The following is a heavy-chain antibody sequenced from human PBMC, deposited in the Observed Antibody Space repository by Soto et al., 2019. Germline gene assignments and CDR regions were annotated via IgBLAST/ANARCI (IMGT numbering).Heavy chain of an antibody. D-gene: IGHD6-13*01. Sequence: EVQLVESGGGLVQPGGSLRLSCAASGFTFSNYWMHWVRQAPGKGLVWLSRINGDGVTATYADSVKGRFTISRDNAKNTLSLHMNSLRADDTAVYFCASFRNSCYFDYWGQGALVTVSS. J-gene: IGHJ4*02. CDR3: ASFRNSCYFDY. V-gene: IGHV3-74*01. CDR2: INGDGVTA. CDR1: GFTFSNYW.